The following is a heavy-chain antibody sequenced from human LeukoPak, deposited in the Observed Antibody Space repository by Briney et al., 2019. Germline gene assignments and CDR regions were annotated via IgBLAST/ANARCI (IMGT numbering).Heavy chain of an antibody. Sequence: PPETLSLTCAVYGGSFSGYYWSWIRQPPGKGLEWIGEINHSGSTNYNPSLKSRVTISVDTSKNQFSLKLSSVTAADTAVYYCARGARKWLRLPAFDIWGQGTMVTVSS. CDR2: INHSGST. V-gene: IGHV4-34*01. CDR1: GGSFSGYY. D-gene: IGHD5-12*01. CDR3: ARGARKWLRLPAFDI. J-gene: IGHJ3*02.